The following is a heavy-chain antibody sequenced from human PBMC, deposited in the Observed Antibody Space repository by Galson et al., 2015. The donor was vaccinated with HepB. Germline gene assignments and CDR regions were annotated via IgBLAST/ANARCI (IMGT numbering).Heavy chain of an antibody. J-gene: IGHJ5*02. CDR3: AKWRRWELLDDGNWFDP. V-gene: IGHV3-23*01. D-gene: IGHD1-26*01. Sequence: QAPGKGLEWVSAISGSGGSTYYADSVKGRFTISRDNPKNTLYLQMNSLRAEDTAVYYCAKWRRWELLDDGNWFDPWGQGTLVTVSS. CDR2: ISGSGGST.